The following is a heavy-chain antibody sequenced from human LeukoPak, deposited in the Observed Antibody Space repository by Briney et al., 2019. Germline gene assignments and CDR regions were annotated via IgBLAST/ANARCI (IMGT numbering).Heavy chain of an antibody. Sequence: SETLSLTXTVSGGSISSGDYYWSWIRQPPGKGLEWIGYIYYSGSTYYNPSLKSRVTISVDTSKNQFSLKLSSVTAADTAAYYCASRGVLAVAGGDYWGQGTLVTVSS. CDR2: IYYSGST. V-gene: IGHV4-30-4*08. J-gene: IGHJ4*02. CDR3: ASRGVLAVAGGDY. D-gene: IGHD6-19*01. CDR1: GGSISSGDYY.